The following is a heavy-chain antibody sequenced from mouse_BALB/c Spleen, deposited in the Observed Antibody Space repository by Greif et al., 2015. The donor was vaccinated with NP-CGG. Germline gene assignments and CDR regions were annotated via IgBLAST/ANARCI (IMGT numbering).Heavy chain of an antibody. CDR3: ARIYYYGSSYDYYAMDY. CDR2: ISSGGGST. J-gene: IGHJ4*01. Sequence: EVKLVESGGGLVKPGGSLKLSCAASGFAFSSYDMSWVRQTPEKRLEWVAYISSGGGSTYYPDTVKGRFTISRDNAKNTLYLQMSSLKSEDTAMYYCARIYYYGSSYDYYAMDYWGQGTSVTVSS. V-gene: IGHV5-12-1*01. D-gene: IGHD1-1*01. CDR1: GFAFSSYD.